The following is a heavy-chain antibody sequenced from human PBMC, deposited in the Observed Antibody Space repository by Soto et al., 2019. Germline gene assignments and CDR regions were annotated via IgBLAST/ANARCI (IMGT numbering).Heavy chain of an antibody. J-gene: IGHJ5*02. CDR3: AKGLVAVSGLQWFGA. CDR2: ISNSGSSS. V-gene: IGHV3-23*01. CDR1: GFTFSRYA. D-gene: IGHD2-21*02. Sequence: PGGSLRLSCTAAGFTFSRYAMSWGRQSPGEGLEWVSTISNSGSSSYSADSLKGRFTICRDNSRNTLYLQMHSLRGQDTALYHCAKGLVAVSGLQWFGAWRQLTLVTVSS.